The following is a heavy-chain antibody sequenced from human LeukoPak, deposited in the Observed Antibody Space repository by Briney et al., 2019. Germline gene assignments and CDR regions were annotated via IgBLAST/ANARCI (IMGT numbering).Heavy chain of an antibody. D-gene: IGHD3-3*01. V-gene: IGHV3-23*01. CDR3: AKDQADFWSGYYPFFDY. CDR1: GFTFSSYA. Sequence: PGGSLRLSCAASGFTFSSYAMSWVRQAPGKGLEWVSAISGSGGSTYYADSVKGRFTISRDNSKNTLYLQMNSLRAEDTAVYYCAKDQADFWSGYYPFFDYWGQGTLVTVSS. CDR2: ISGSGGST. J-gene: IGHJ4*02.